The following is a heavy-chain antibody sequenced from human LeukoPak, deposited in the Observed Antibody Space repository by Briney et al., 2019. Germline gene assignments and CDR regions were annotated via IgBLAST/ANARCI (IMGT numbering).Heavy chain of an antibody. V-gene: IGHV4-59*10. CDR3: ARARNDKTTVTPIFDY. CDR1: GGSFSGYY. Sequence: SETLSLTCAVYGGSFSGYYWSWIRQPAGKGLEWIGRIYTSGSTNYNPSLKSRVTMSVDTSKNQFSLKLSSVTAADTAVYYCARARNDKTTVTPIFDYWGQGTLVTVSS. J-gene: IGHJ4*02. CDR2: IYTSGST. D-gene: IGHD4-17*01.